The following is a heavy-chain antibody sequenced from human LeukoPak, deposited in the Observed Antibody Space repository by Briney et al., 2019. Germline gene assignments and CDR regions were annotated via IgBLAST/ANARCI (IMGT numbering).Heavy chain of an antibody. CDR3: AKTPELRDY. CDR2: ISGGADST. J-gene: IGHJ4*02. V-gene: IGHV3-23*01. D-gene: IGHD1-1*01. Sequence: GGSLRLSCAASGSTFSTYSMNWVRQAPGKGLEWVSAISGGADSTYYADSVKGRFTISRGNSKNTLYLQMNSLRDEDTAIYYCAKTPELRDYWGQGTLVTVSS. CDR1: GSTFSTYS.